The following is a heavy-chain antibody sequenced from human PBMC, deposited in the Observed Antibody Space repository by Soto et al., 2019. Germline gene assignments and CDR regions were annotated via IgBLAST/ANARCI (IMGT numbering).Heavy chain of an antibody. CDR3: ARLAHESGANWFDP. D-gene: IGHD3-10*01. V-gene: IGHV4-39*01. CDR2: IYYNGRT. J-gene: IGHJ5*02. Sequence: QLQLQESGPGLVKPSEILSLTCTVSGGSISSGNSYWGLIRQPPGKGLEWIGNIYYNGRTYYNPSLKSRVTISVDTSKSQFSLNLNSVTAADTAVYVCARLAHESGANWFDPWGQGTLVIVSS. CDR1: GGSISSGNSY.